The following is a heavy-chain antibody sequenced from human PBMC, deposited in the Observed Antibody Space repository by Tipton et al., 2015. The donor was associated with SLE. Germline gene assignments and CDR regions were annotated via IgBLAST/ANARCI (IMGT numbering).Heavy chain of an antibody. CDR2: IYHSGTT. Sequence: LRLSCTVSGFSISSYYWGWIRQPPGKGLEWLGTIYHSGTTYYNPSLTSRLTLSIDTSKNQFSLKLSSVTAADTAVYYCVRLELPATKADYWGPGTLVTVSS. V-gene: IGHV4-38-2*02. CDR1: GFSISSYY. D-gene: IGHD5-24*01. J-gene: IGHJ4*02. CDR3: VRLELPATKADY.